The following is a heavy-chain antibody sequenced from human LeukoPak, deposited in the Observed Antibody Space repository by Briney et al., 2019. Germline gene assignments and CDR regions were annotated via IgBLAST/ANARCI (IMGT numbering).Heavy chain of an antibody. CDR1: GGSISSGGYY. Sequence: SQTLSLTCTVSGGSISSGGYYWSWIRQPPGKGLEWIGYIYHSGSTYYNPSPKSRVTISVDRSKNQFSLKLSSVTAADTAVYYCATRSGNYYYWGQGTLVTVSS. D-gene: IGHD1-26*01. CDR2: IYHSGST. V-gene: IGHV4-30-2*01. CDR3: ATRSGNYYY. J-gene: IGHJ4*02.